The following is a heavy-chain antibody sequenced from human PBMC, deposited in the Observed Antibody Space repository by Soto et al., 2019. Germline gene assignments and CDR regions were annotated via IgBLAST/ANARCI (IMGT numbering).Heavy chain of an antibody. D-gene: IGHD6-19*01. CDR3: ARDPSSYNSGWLYFDY. V-gene: IGHV3-7*01. Sequence: EVQLVESGGGLVQPGGSLRLSCAASGFIFSSYWMTWVRQAPGKGLEWVAHINQDGGEKYFVDSVKGRFTISRDNAKNSLYLQMNSLRAEDTAVYYCARDPSSYNSGWLYFDYWGQGTRVTVSS. J-gene: IGHJ4*02. CDR2: INQDGGEK. CDR1: GFIFSSYW.